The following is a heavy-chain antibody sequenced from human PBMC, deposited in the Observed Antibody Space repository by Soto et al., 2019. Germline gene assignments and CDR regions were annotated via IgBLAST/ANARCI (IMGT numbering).Heavy chain of an antibody. CDR1: RFSFIRYA. J-gene: IGHJ4*02. D-gene: IGHD3-22*01. V-gene: IGHV3-23*01. Sequence: RLSCAASRFSFIRYAMSWFRQAAGKGLEWVSAISGSGGSTYYADSVKGRFTISRDNSKNTLYLQMNSLRAEDMAVYYCARKVYYYDSSGYYPFDYWGQGTLVTVSS. CDR3: ARKVYYYDSSGYYPFDY. CDR2: ISGSGGST.